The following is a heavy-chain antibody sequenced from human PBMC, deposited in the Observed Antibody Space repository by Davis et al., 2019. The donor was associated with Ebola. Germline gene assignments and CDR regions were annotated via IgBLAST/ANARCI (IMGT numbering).Heavy chain of an antibody. CDR2: MNPKSGNT. V-gene: IGHV1-8*01. CDR3: ARGCSSDRCFMGAFDI. CDR1: GNTFSNYD. Sequence: ASVKVSCKTSGNTFSNYDINWVRQATGQGLEWMGWMNPKSGNTGYVQKFQDRVTITRNPSINTVYMELTSLRSEDTAVYYCARGCSSDRCFMGAFDIWGQGTKVTISS. D-gene: IGHD6-19*01. J-gene: IGHJ3*02.